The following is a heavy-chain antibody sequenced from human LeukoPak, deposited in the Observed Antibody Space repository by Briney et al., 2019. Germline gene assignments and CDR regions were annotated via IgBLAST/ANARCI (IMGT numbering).Heavy chain of an antibody. V-gene: IGHV4-39*01. CDR2: IHYSGIT. D-gene: IGHD6-13*01. Sequence: SSSYMRWVRQPPGKGLEWIGNIHYSGITYYNPSLKSRVTIPVDTSKNQFSLKLRSVTAADTAVYYCASSQHAVAAADSWFDPWGQGTLVTVSS. CDR1: SSSY. J-gene: IGHJ5*02. CDR3: ASSQHAVAAADSWFDP.